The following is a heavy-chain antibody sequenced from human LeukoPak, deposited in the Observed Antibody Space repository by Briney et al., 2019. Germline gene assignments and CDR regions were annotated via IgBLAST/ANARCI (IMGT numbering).Heavy chain of an antibody. CDR1: GFTFSAYA. J-gene: IGHJ3*02. CDR3: TRDRDSGAFDI. V-gene: IGHV3-30-3*01. CDR2: ISYDGIYK. D-gene: IGHD3-10*01. Sequence: GGSLRLSCADSGFTFSAYAMHWVRQAPGKGLEWVALISYDGIYKDYADSVKGRFTVSGDNSRRTLDLQMNSLRPEDTGIYYCTRDRDSGAFDIWGQGTTVTASS.